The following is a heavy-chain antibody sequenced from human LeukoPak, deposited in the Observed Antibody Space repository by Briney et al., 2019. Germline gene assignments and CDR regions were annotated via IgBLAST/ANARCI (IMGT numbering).Heavy chain of an antibody. Sequence: PGGSLRLSCAASGFSFSSYSMNWVRQAPGKGLEWVSYISSTSTYIYNADSVKGRITISRDNAESSLYLQMSSLRADDTAVYYCARAITGESWYFDLWGRGTLATVSS. V-gene: IGHV3-21*01. CDR2: ISSTSTYI. CDR3: ARAITGESWYFDL. D-gene: IGHD7-27*01. CDR1: GFSFSSYS. J-gene: IGHJ2*01.